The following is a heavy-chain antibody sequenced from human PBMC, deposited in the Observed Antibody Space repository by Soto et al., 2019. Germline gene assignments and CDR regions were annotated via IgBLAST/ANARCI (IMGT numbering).Heavy chain of an antibody. CDR2: INHSGST. CDR3: AVHYYGSGSYYSRFDY. CDR1: GGSFSGYY. D-gene: IGHD3-10*01. Sequence: PSEILSLTCAVYGGSFSGYYWSWIRQPPGKGLEWIGEINHSGSTNYNPSLKSRVTISVDTSKNQFSLKLSSVTAADTAVYYCAVHYYGSGSYYSRFDYWGQGTLVTVSS. V-gene: IGHV4-34*01. J-gene: IGHJ4*02.